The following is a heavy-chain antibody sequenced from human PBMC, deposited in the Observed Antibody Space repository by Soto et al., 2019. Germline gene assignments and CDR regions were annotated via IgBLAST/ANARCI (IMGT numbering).Heavy chain of an antibody. CDR3: ARGLIAAAEVTDV. CDR2: IYYSGST. V-gene: IGHV4-59*01. J-gene: IGHJ6*02. CDR1: GGSISSYY. D-gene: IGHD6-13*01. Sequence: SETLSLTCTVSGGSISSYYWSWIRQPPGKGLEWIGYIYYSGSTNYNPSLKSRVTISVDTSKNQFSLKLSSVTAADTAVYYCARGLIAAAEVTDVWGQGTTVTVSS.